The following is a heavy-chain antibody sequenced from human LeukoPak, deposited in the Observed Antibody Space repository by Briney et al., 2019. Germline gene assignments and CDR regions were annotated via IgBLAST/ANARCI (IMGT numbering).Heavy chain of an antibody. CDR1: GGTFSSYA. CDR2: IIPIFGIA. CDR3: ARDHCSSTTCHLPFDV. Sequence: ASVKVSCKASGGTFSSYAIGWVRQAPGQGLEWMGRIIPIFGIANYAQKFQGRVTITADKSTSTAYMELSSLRSEDTAVYYCARDHCSSTTCHLPFDVWGQGTTVTVSS. D-gene: IGHD2-2*01. V-gene: IGHV1-69*04. J-gene: IGHJ6*02.